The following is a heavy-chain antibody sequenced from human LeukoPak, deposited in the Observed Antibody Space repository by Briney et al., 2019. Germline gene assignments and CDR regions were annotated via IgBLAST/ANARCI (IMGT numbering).Heavy chain of an antibody. J-gene: IGHJ4*02. V-gene: IGHV4-4*07. CDR1: GGSINSYY. Sequence: SETLSLTCTVSGGSINSYYWSWMRQPAGKGLEWIGRIYTSGSTNYNPSLKSRVTMSVDTSKRQFSLKLSSVTAADTAVYYCARGHGGTLSCEYWGQGTLVTVSS. CDR3: ARGHGGTLSCEY. D-gene: IGHD4-23*01. CDR2: IYTSGST.